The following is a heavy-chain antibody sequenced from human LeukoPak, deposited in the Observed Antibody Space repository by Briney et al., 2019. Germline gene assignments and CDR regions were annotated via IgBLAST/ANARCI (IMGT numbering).Heavy chain of an antibody. Sequence: TSETLSLTCAVYGGSFSGYYWSWIRQPPGKGLEWIGEINHSGSTNYNPSLKSRVTTSVDTSKNQFSLKLSSVTAADTAVYYCARESRAVVTRRGRYYFDYWGQGTLVTVSS. V-gene: IGHV4-34*01. J-gene: IGHJ4*02. CDR1: GGSFSGYY. CDR2: INHSGST. D-gene: IGHD4-23*01. CDR3: ARESRAVVTRRGRYYFDY.